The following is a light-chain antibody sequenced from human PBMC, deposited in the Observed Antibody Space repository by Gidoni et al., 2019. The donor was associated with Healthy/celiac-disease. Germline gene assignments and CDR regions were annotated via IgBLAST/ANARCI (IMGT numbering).Light chain of an antibody. V-gene: IGKV1-39*01. Sequence: DIQMTQSPSFLLASVGDRVTITCRASQSISSYLNWYQQKPGKAPKLLIYAASSLQSGVPSRFSGSGSGTDFTLTISSLQPEDFATYYCQQSYSTPQAFXXXTKLEIK. CDR3: QQSYSTPQA. CDR1: QSISSY. J-gene: IGKJ2*01. CDR2: AAS.